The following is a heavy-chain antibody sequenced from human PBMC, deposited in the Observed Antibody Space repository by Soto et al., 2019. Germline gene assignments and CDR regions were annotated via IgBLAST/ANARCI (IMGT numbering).Heavy chain of an antibody. CDR1: GFTFSSYG. CDR3: AKRSCSSTSCYPKTYYFDY. CDR2: ISYDGSNK. Sequence: GGSLRLSCAASGFTFSSYGMHWVRQAPGKGLEWVAVISYDGSNKYYADSVKGRFTISRDNSKNTLYLQMNSLRAEDTAVYYCAKRSCSSTSCYPKTYYFDYWGQGTLVIVSS. V-gene: IGHV3-30*18. D-gene: IGHD2-2*01. J-gene: IGHJ4*02.